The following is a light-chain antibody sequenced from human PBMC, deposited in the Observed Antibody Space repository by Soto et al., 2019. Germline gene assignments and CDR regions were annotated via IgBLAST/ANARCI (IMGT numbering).Light chain of an antibody. J-gene: IGKJ1*01. V-gene: IGKV1-39*01. Sequence: DIQMTPSPSSLSASVRDRVNINCRARQSITIYLKWYQQKPGKAPNLLIYAASKLQSGVPSRFSGSGSGTDFTLTISTLQPEDFATYYCQQSYSSPPTFGQGTKVEIK. CDR3: QQSYSSPPT. CDR2: AAS. CDR1: QSITIY.